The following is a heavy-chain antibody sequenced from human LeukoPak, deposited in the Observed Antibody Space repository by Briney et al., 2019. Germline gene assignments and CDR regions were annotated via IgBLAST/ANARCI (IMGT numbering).Heavy chain of an antibody. V-gene: IGHV4-39*01. CDR2: IYYSGST. D-gene: IGHD3-10*01. CDR3: ARVKPLFRGTPDY. J-gene: IGHJ4*02. CDR1: GGSISSSSYY. Sequence: PSETLSLTCTVSGGSISSSSYYWGWIRQPPGKGLEWIGSIYYSGSTYYNPSLKSRVTISVDTSKNQFSLKLSSVTAADTAVYYCARVKPLFRGTPDYWGQGTLVTVSS.